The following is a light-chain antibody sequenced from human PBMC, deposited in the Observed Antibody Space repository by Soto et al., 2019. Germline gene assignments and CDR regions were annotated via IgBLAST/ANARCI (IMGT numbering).Light chain of an antibody. CDR3: SSYAGTHIV. V-gene: IGLV2-8*01. CDR1: SSDVRGYNY. Sequence: QSALTQPPSASGSPGQSVTISCTGTSSDVRGYNYVSWYQQHPGKAPKLMIYDVSKRPSGVPDRFSGSKSGNTASLTVSGLQAEDEADYYCSSYAGTHIVFGTGTKVTVL. CDR2: DVS. J-gene: IGLJ1*01.